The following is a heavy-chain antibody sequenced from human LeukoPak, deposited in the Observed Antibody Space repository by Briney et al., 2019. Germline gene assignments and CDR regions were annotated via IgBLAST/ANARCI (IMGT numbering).Heavy chain of an antibody. J-gene: IGHJ6*02. D-gene: IGHD3-10*01. CDR1: GFTFSSYA. CDR2: ISGSGGST. CDR3: AKDSPVYYGSSYYYYGMDV. Sequence: PGGSLRLSCAASGFTFSSYAMSWVRQAPGKELEWVSAISGSGGSTYYADSVKGRFTISRDNSKNTLYLQMNSLRAEDTAVYYCAKDSPVYYGSSYYYYGMDVWGQGTTVTVSS. V-gene: IGHV3-23*01.